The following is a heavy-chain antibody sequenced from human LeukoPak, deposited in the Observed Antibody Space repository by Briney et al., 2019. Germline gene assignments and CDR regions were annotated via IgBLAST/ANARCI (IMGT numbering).Heavy chain of an antibody. CDR3: ARGQFPQLRKRWGTFDI. CDR1: GGSISSYY. J-gene: IGHJ3*02. D-gene: IGHD5-24*01. CDR2: IYTSGST. Sequence: SETLSLTCTVSGGSISSYYWSWIRQPAGKGLEWIGRIYTSGSTNYNPSLKSRVTMSVDTSKNQFSLKLSSVTAADTAVYYCARGQFPQLRKRWGTFDIWGQGTMVTVSS. V-gene: IGHV4-4*07.